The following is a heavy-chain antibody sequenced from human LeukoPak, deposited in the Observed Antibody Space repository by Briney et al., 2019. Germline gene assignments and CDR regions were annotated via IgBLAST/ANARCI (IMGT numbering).Heavy chain of an antibody. CDR1: GFTFSSYG. CDR2: ISYDGSNK. Sequence: GGSLRLSCAASGFTFSSYGMHWVRQAPGKGLEWVAVISYDGSNKYYADSVKGRFTISRDNSKNTLYLQMNSLRAEDTAVYYCARSANPDYYYYGMDVWGQGTTVTVSS. J-gene: IGHJ6*02. CDR3: ARSANPDYYYYGMDV. V-gene: IGHV3-30*03. D-gene: IGHD6-13*01.